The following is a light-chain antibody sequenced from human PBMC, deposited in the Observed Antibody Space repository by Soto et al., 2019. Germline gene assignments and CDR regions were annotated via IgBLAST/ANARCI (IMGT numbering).Light chain of an antibody. Sequence: QSALTQPPSASGSPGQSVTISCTGTSSDVGGYNYVSWYQQHPGKAPKLMIYEVSNRPSGVSNRFSGSKSGNTASLTISGLQAEDEADYYCSSYSSSYTLVVFGGGTRLTVL. CDR3: SSYSSSYTLVV. CDR1: SSDVGGYNY. V-gene: IGLV2-14*01. CDR2: EVS. J-gene: IGLJ2*01.